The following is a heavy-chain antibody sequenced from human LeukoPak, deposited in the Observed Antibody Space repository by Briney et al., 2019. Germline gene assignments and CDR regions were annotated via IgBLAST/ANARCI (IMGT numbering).Heavy chain of an antibody. Sequence: ASVKVSCKASGYTFTSYGISWVRQAPGQGLEWMGWISAYNGNTNYAQKFQGRVTMTTDTSTNTAYMELRSLRSDDTAVYYCAGSGDIVATKSFDYWGQGTLVTVSS. V-gene: IGHV1-18*01. D-gene: IGHD5-12*01. J-gene: IGHJ4*02. CDR3: AGSGDIVATKSFDY. CDR1: GYTFTSYG. CDR2: ISAYNGNT.